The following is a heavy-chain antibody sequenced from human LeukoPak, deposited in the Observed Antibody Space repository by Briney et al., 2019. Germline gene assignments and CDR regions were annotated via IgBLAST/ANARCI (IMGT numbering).Heavy chain of an antibody. Sequence: RVSGPTLVNPTQTLTLTCTFSGFSVSSTGMRVSWIRQPPGKALEWLARIDWDDDKFYSTSLRTRLTISKDTSKNQVVLTMTNMDPVDTATYYCARTYCCTGSCYFLFDYWGQGTLVTVSS. CDR2: IDWDDDK. CDR1: GFSVSSTGMR. V-gene: IGHV2-70*17. J-gene: IGHJ4*02. D-gene: IGHD2-15*01. CDR3: ARTYCCTGSCYFLFDY.